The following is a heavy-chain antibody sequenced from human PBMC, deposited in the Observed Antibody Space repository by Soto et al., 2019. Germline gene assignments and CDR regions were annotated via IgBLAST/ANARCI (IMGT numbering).Heavy chain of an antibody. V-gene: IGHV3-21*01. J-gene: IGHJ4*02. CDR1: GFTFSSYS. D-gene: IGHD3-9*01. CDR3: ARGSSGYYDILTGYYTSY. CDR2: ISSSSSYI. Sequence: EVQLVESGGGLVKPGGSLRLSCAASGFTFSSYSMNWVRQAPGKGLEWVSSISSSSSYIYYADSVKGRFTISRDNAKNSLYLQMNSLRAEDTAVYYCARGSSGYYDILTGYYTSYWGQGTLVTVSS.